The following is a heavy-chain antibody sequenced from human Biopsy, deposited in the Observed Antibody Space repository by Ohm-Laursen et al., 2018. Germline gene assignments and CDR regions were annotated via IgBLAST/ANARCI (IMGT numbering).Heavy chain of an antibody. J-gene: IGHJ6*02. CDR2: ISGGRTI. CDR3: ARDTRWSPYSMDV. V-gene: IGHV3-11*01. Sequence: SLRLSCSASGFSFSDYHMRWIRQAPGRGLEWVSYISGGRTIYYGDSTKGRVTISRDNAKNSLYLQMHSLRAEDTAVYYCARDTRWSPYSMDVWGQGTTVTVSS. D-gene: IGHD4-23*01. CDR1: GFSFSDYH.